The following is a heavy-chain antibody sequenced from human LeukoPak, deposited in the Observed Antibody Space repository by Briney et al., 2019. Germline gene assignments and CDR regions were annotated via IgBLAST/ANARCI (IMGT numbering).Heavy chain of an antibody. V-gene: IGHV4-4*07. CDR2: IYTSGST. CDR1: GCSISSYY. CDR3: ARVTRDSSGYYYSNLYYFDY. Sequence: SETLSLTCTVSGCSISSYYWSWIRQPAGKGLEWIGRIYTSGSTNYNPSLKSRVTMSVDTSKNQFSLKLSSVTAADTAVYYCARVTRDSSGYYYSNLYYFDYWGQGTLVTVSS. J-gene: IGHJ4*02. D-gene: IGHD3-22*01.